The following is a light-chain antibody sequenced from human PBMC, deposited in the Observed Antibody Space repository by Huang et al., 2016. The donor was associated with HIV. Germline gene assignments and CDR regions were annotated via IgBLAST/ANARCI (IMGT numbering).Light chain of an antibody. CDR2: AVS. J-gene: IGKJ1*01. CDR3: QQYDNRPPWT. CDR1: HSVSSN. V-gene: IGKV3-15*01. Sequence: DILLTPSPATLSVSLGDRATPTCRATHSVSSNVAGYQQKMCQAPRLLIYAVSARATCVSSRFSGSGSGTEFTLTISSLKSEDSAVYYCQQYDNRPPWTFGQGTKVEI.